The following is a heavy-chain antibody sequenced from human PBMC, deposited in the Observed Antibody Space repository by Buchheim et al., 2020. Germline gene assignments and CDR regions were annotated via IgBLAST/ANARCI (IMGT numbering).Heavy chain of an antibody. CDR2: INWNGDSI. CDR3: VSVAPSSGFDY. J-gene: IGHJ4*02. Sequence: EVQLLESGGGLVQPGGSLRLSCAASGFTFSSYSMNWVRQAPGKGLEWVSHINWNGDSIGYADSVKGRFTISRDNAKNSLYLQMNSLRAEDTALYYCVSVAPSSGFDYWGQGTL. V-gene: IGHV3-20*04. CDR1: GFTFSSYS. D-gene: IGHD2-21*01.